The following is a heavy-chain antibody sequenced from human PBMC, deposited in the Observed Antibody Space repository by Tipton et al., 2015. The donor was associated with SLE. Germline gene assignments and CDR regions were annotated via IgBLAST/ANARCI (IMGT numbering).Heavy chain of an antibody. D-gene: IGHD2-15*01. CDR3: ARNLAGGTEWYFDL. CDR1: GGSFSGYY. J-gene: IGHJ2*01. Sequence: TLSLTCAVYGGSFSGYYWSWFRQPPGKGLEWIGEINHSGSATYNPSLKSRVTFSPDTSKTQFSLQVKSVTAADTAVYYCARNLAGGTEWYFDLWGRGTRVTVSS. CDR2: INHSGSA. V-gene: IGHV4-34*01.